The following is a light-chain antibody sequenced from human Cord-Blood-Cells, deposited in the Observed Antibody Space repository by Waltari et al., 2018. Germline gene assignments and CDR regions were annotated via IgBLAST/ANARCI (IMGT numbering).Light chain of an antibody. J-gene: IGKJ4*01. CDR3: QQYNNWPPLT. V-gene: IGKV3-15*01. CDR2: GAS. Sequence: SARATRGVSSNLSWYQQKPGQAPRRLIYGASARATGIPARFSGSGSGTEFTLTISSLQSEDFAVYYCQQYNNWPPLTFGGGTKVEIK. CDR1: RGVSSN.